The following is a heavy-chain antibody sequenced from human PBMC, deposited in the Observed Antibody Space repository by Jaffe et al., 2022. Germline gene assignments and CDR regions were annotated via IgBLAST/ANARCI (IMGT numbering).Heavy chain of an antibody. CDR3: AKVSSIVVVPAATRPFDY. CDR2: ISGSGGST. CDR1: GFTFSSYA. Sequence: EVQLLESGGGLVQPGGSLRLSCAASGFTFSSYAMSWVRQAPGKGLEWVSAISGSGGSTYYADSVKGRFTISRDNSKNTLYLQMNSLRAEDTAVYYCAKVSSIVVVPAATRPFDYWGQGTLVTVSS. J-gene: IGHJ4*02. V-gene: IGHV3-23*01. D-gene: IGHD2-2*01.